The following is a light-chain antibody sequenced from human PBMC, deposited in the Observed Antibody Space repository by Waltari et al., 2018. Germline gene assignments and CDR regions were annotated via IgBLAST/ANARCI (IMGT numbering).Light chain of an antibody. Sequence: EIVLTQSPGTLSLSPGERASVSCRASQSVGRTLAWDQQKPGQAPRLLIYGASNRATGIPDRFIGSGSGTEFSLTISGLEPEDSAVYYCQHYLRLPVAFGQGTKVEIK. V-gene: IGKV3-20*01. CDR1: QSVGRT. CDR3: QHYLRLPVA. J-gene: IGKJ1*01. CDR2: GAS.